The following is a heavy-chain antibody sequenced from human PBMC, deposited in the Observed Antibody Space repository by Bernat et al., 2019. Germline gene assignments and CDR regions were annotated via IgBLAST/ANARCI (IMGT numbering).Heavy chain of an antibody. D-gene: IGHD6-13*01. V-gene: IGHV1-18*01. CDR1: GYTFTSYG. CDR3: ARLQGIAAAGTPYYYGMDV. Sequence: QVQLVQSGAEVKKPGASVKVSCKTSGYTFTSYGISWVRQAPGQGLEWMGWISAYNGNTNYAQKLQGRVTMTTDTSTSTAYMELRSLRSDDTAVYYCARLQGIAAAGTPYYYGMDVWGQGTTVTVSS. J-gene: IGHJ6*02. CDR2: ISAYNGNT.